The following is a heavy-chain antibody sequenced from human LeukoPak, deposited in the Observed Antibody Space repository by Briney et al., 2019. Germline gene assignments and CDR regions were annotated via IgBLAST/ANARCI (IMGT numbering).Heavy chain of an antibody. CDR2: IYTSGST. J-gene: IGHJ6*03. D-gene: IGHD2-2*01. CDR1: GGSISSGSYY. CDR3: ASSTSCCPGGNYYYYMDV. V-gene: IGHV4-61*02. Sequence: SQTLSLTCTVSGGSISSGSYYWSWIRQPAGKGLEWIGRIYTSGSTNYNPSLKSRVTISVGTSKNQFSLKLSSVTAADTAVYYCASSTSCCPGGNYYYYMDVWGKGTTVTVSS.